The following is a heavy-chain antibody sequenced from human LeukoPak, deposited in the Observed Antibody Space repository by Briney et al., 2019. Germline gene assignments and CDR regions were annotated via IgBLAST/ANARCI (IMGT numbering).Heavy chain of an antibody. J-gene: IGHJ3*02. CDR3: ARGPITMIVVDAFDI. V-gene: IGHV1-2*02. D-gene: IGHD3-22*01. CDR1: GYTFTGYY. CDR2: INPNSGGT. Sequence: ASVKVSCKASGYTFTGYYMHWVRQAPGQGLEWMGWINPNSGGTNYAQKFQGRVTMTRDTSISTAYMELSRLRSGDTAVYYCARGPITMIVVDAFDIWGQGTMVTVSS.